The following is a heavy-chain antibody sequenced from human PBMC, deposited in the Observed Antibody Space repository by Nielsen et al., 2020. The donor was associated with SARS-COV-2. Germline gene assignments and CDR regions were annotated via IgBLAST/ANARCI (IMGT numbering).Heavy chain of an antibody. CDR3: AKSRENGIAAAGLDC. CDR1: GFTFDDYA. CDR2: ISWNSGSI. D-gene: IGHD6-13*01. V-gene: IGHV3-9*01. Sequence: GGSLRLSCAASGFTFDDYAMHWVRQAPGKGLEWVSGISWNSGSIGYADSVKGRFTISRDNAKNSLYLQMNSLRAEDTALYYCAKSRENGIAAAGLDCWGQGTLVTVSS. J-gene: IGHJ4*02.